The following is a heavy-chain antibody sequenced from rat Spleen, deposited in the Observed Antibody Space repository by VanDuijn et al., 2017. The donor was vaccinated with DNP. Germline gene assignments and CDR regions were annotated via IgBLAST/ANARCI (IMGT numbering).Heavy chain of an antibody. CDR3: AREGDYGGYSAKFDY. CDR2: ISYSGST. CDR1: GYSITSNY. D-gene: IGHD1-11*01. V-gene: IGHV3-1*01. J-gene: IGHJ2*01. Sequence: EVQLQESGPGLVKPSQSLSLTCSVTGYSITSNYWGWIRKFPGNKMEWMGYISYSGSTSYNPSLKSRFSITRDTSKNQFFLQFNSVTTEDTATYYCAREGDYGGYSAKFDYWGQGVMVTVSS.